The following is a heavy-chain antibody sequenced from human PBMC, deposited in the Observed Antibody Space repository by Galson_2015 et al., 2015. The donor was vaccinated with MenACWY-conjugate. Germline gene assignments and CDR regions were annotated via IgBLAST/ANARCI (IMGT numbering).Heavy chain of an antibody. V-gene: IGHV3-23*01. J-gene: IGHJ4*02. Sequence: SLRLSCAASGFTFSTYAMSWVRQAPGKGLEWVSSISGSGRTTYYADSVKGRFTTSRDDAKNSLYLQMNSLRAEDTAVYYCARDGSGWVIDFWGQGTLVTVSS. CDR3: ARDGSGWVIDF. CDR2: ISGSGRTT. D-gene: IGHD6-19*01. CDR1: GFTFSTYA.